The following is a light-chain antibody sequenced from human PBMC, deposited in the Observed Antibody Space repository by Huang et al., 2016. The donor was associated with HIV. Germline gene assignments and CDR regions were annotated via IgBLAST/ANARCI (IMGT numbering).Light chain of an antibody. CDR2: CAS. CDR1: QSVSSN. Sequence: EIVMTQSPATLSVSPGERATHSRRASQSVSSNLAWSKQKPGQAPRLLIDCASTRADGIPVRFSGSGSGTEVTLSISSRQSDDCAIYYCQQYNNRPPLTFGGGTKVEIK. V-gene: IGKV3-15*01. CDR3: QQYNNRPPLT. J-gene: IGKJ4*01.